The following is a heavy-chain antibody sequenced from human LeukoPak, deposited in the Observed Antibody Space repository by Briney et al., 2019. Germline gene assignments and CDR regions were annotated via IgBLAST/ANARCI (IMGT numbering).Heavy chain of an antibody. CDR1: GGSISSYY. D-gene: IGHD3-16*01. J-gene: IGHJ6*03. Sequence: PSETLSLTCTVSGGSISSYYWSWIRQPAGKGLEWIGRIYTSGSTNYNPSLKSRVTMSVDTSKNQFSLKLSSVTAADTAVYYCARGSTLGYYYYYMDVWGKGTTVTISS. V-gene: IGHV4-4*07. CDR2: IYTSGST. CDR3: ARGSTLGYYYYYMDV.